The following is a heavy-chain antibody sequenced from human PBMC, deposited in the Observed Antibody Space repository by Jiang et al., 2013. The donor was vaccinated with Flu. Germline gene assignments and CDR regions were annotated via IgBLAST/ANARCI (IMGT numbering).Heavy chain of an antibody. Sequence: GSGLVKPSETLSLTCTVSGGSISTYFWSWIRQPPGKGLEWIGYIFYSGSTNYNPSLKSRVTISVDTSKNQFSLKLTSVTAADTAVYYCARACGGDCYPKGHVMDVWGQGTTVTVSS. V-gene: IGHV4-59*08. D-gene: IGHD2-21*02. CDR1: GGSISTYF. CDR3: ARACGGDCYPKGHVMDV. J-gene: IGHJ6*02. CDR2: IFYSGST.